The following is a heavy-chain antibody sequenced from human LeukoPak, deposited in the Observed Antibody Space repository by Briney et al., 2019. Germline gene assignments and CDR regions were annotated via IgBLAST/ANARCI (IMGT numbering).Heavy chain of an antibody. V-gene: IGHV4-34*01. J-gene: IGHJ3*02. D-gene: IGHD2-21*02. CDR1: GGSFSGYY. Sequence: SETLSLTCAVYGGSFSGYYWSWIRQPPGKGLEWIGEINHSGSTNYNPSLKSRVTISVDTSKNQFSLKLSSVTAADTAVYYCARGVTDGAFDIWGQGTMVTVSS. CDR2: INHSGST. CDR3: ARGVTDGAFDI.